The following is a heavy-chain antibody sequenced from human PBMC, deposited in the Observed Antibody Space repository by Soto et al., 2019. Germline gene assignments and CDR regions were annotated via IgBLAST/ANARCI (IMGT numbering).Heavy chain of an antibody. Sequence: SVKVSCKASGGTFSSYTISWVRQAPGQGLEWMGRIIPILGIANYAQKFQGRVTITADKSTSTAYMELSSLRSEDTAVYYCARDCPGYSSSWYGGPGLDYWGQGTLVTVSS. CDR2: IIPILGIA. D-gene: IGHD6-13*01. V-gene: IGHV1-69*04. CDR1: GGTFSSYT. J-gene: IGHJ4*02. CDR3: ARDCPGYSSSWYGGPGLDY.